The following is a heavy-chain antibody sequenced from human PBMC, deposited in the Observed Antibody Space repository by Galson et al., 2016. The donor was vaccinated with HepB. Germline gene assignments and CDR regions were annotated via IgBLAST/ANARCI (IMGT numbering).Heavy chain of an antibody. CDR2: ISSSSNYI. CDR1: AITISPYS. CDR3: ARGRHCNSTGCYGWFDP. V-gene: IGHV3-21*01. J-gene: IGHJ5*02. Sequence: SLRLSCAASAITISPYSLNWVRQAPGKGLEWVSSISSSSNYIYYGDSLKGRFTVSRDNAKSSLYLQMNSLRADDTAVYYCARGRHCNSTGCYGWFDPWGQGTLVTVSS. D-gene: IGHD2-2*01.